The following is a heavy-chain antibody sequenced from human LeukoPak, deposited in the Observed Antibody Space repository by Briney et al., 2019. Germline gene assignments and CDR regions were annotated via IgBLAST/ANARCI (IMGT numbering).Heavy chain of an antibody. Sequence: GGSLRLSCAAPGFTFSSYWMYWVRQAPAKGLEWVASIKQDESEKYYGDSVKGRFAVFRDNAKNSLFLQMNSLRAEDTALYYCAKGTELKYFDYWGQGTLVTVSS. V-gene: IGHV3-7*03. CDR2: IKQDESEK. CDR1: GFTFSSYW. CDR3: AKGTELKYFDY. D-gene: IGHD1-26*01. J-gene: IGHJ4*02.